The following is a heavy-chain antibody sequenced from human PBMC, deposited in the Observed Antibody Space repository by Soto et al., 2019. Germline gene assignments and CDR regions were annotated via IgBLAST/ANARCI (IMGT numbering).Heavy chain of an antibody. J-gene: IGHJ5*02. Sequence: PSETLSLTCTVSGGSISSGTSYWSWIRQRPGKGLEWIGYIFYSGSFYYTPSLRGRVMILADTSKNQFTLRLSSVTAADTAVYYCARDGPPSSSSWYFRQFGHNQFWFDPWGQGTLVTVSS. CDR3: ARDGPPSSSSWYFRQFGHNQFWFDP. V-gene: IGHV4-31*03. CDR1: GGSISSGTSY. D-gene: IGHD6-13*01. CDR2: IFYSGSF.